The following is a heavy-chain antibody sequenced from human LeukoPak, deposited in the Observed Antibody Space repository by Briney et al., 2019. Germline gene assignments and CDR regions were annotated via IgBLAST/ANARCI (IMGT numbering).Heavy chain of an antibody. D-gene: IGHD4-11*01. CDR3: ARGLTTVAYSVAFDI. J-gene: IGHJ3*02. CDR2: INHSGST. Sequence: SETLSLTCAVYGGSFSGYYWSWIRQPPGKGLEWIGEINHSGSTNYNPSLKSRVTISVDTSKNQFSLKLSSVTAAATAVYYCARGLTTVAYSVAFDIWGQGTMVTVSS. V-gene: IGHV4-34*01. CDR1: GGSFSGYY.